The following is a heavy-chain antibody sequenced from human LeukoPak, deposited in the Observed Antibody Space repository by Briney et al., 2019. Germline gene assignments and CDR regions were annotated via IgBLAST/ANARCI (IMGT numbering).Heavy chain of an antibody. CDR3: ARGSIIAAAGDFDY. J-gene: IGHJ4*02. CDR2: IIPILGIA. Sequence: SVKVSCKASGGTFSSYAISWVRQAPGQGLEWMGRIIPILGIANYAQKFQGRVTITADKSTSTAYMELSSLRSEDTAVYYCARGSIIAAAGDFDYRGQGTLVTVSS. CDR1: GGTFSSYA. V-gene: IGHV1-69*04. D-gene: IGHD6-13*01.